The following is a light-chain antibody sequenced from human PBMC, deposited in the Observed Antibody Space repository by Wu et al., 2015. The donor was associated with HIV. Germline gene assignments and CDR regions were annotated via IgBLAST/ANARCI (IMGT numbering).Light chain of an antibody. J-gene: IGKJ1*01. CDR1: QGISHF. CDR2: LAS. V-gene: IGKV1-9*01. Sequence: DIQLTQSPSFLSASVGDRVTITCRASQGISHFLGWYQQKPGKAPKLLMYLASTLESGVPSRFSGSGSGTEFTLTISSLQAGDFATYYCQQYSSYSTFGPGTKVEVK. CDR3: QQYSSYST.